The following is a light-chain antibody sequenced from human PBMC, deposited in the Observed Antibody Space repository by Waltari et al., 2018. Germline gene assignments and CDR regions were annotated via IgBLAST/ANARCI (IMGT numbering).Light chain of an antibody. CDR1: ESISNW. Sequence: DIQMTQSPSTLSASVGDRVTITCRASESISNWLAWYQQKPGKAPKLLIYRASNLESGVPSRFSGSGSGTEFTLTITSLQPDDFANYYCQQYNSYSAFGQGTKLEIE. V-gene: IGKV1-5*03. J-gene: IGKJ2*01. CDR2: RAS. CDR3: QQYNSYSA.